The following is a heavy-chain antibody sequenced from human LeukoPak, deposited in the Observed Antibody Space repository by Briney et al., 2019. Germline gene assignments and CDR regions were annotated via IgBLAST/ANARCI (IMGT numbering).Heavy chain of an antibody. CDR1: GISFSRYW. V-gene: IGHV3-74*01. D-gene: IGHD3-10*01. Sequence: PRGSLRLSCAASGISFSRYWMHWVRQAPGKGLVWVSRMNSDGSSTNYADSVKGRFTISRDNAKNTLYLQMNSLRAEDTAVYYCARGGSGSYYDYFDYWGQGTLVTVSS. J-gene: IGHJ4*02. CDR3: ARGGSGSYYDYFDY. CDR2: MNSDGSST.